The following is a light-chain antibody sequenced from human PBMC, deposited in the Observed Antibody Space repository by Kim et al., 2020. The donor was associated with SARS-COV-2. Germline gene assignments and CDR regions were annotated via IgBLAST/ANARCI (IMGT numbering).Light chain of an antibody. CDR3: NSRDSSGNHPYVV. Sequence: SSELTQDPAVSVALGQTVRITCQGDSLRSYYASWYQQKPGQAPVLVIYGKNNRPSWIPDRFSGSSSGNTASLTITGAQAEDEADYYCNSRDSSGNHPYVV. J-gene: IGLJ2*01. V-gene: IGLV3-19*01. CDR2: GKN. CDR1: SLRSYY.